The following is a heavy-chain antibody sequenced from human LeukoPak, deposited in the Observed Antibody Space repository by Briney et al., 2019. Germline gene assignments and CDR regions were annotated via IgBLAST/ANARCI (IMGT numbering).Heavy chain of an antibody. CDR1: GFTFSSYA. CDR2: ISGNGGNI. Sequence: GGSLRLSCAASGFTFSSYAMSWVRLAPGKGLEWVAGISGNGGNIYYADSMKGRFTISRDNPKHTLFLQMSSLTAGDTAVYYCAKEGGMAVAGTIPFDSWGQGTLVTVSS. V-gene: IGHV3-23*01. CDR3: AKEGGMAVAGTIPFDS. D-gene: IGHD6-19*01. J-gene: IGHJ4*02.